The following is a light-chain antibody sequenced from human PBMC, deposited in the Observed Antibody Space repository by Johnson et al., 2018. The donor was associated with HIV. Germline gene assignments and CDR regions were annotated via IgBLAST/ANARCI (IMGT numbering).Light chain of an antibody. Sequence: QSVLTQPPSVSAAPGQKVTIYCSGSRSNIGRNYVSWYQQLPGTAPRLLIYENDKRPSGIPDRFSGSKSGTSATLGITGLQTGDEADYYCGTWDNSLSAVFGTGTKVTVL. CDR2: END. V-gene: IGLV1-51*02. CDR1: RSNIGRNY. J-gene: IGLJ1*01. CDR3: GTWDNSLSAV.